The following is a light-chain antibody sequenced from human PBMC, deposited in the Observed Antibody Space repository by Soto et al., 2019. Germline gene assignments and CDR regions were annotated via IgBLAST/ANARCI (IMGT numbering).Light chain of an antibody. CDR2: RAS. CDR3: QHYGASPWT. J-gene: IGKJ1*01. V-gene: IGKV3-20*01. CDR1: QSLSGNY. Sequence: NALTQSPGTLSLSPGQRATLSCRASQSLSGNYLAWYQQKPGQAPRVLIYRASIRATGISDRFSGSGSGTDFTLTISRLEPEDFAVYYCQHYGASPWTFGQGTKVDI.